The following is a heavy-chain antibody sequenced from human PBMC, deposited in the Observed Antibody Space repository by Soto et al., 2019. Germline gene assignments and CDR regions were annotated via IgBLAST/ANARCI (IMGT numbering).Heavy chain of an antibody. CDR1: GFTFSSYG. D-gene: IGHD6-19*01. V-gene: IGHV3-30*18. CDR2: ISYDGSNK. Sequence: PGGSLRLSCAASGFTFSSYGMHWVRQAPGKGLEWVAVISYDGSNKYYADSVKGRFTISRDNSKNTLYLQMNSLRAEDTAVYYCAKDQSSGWYKGYFDYWGQGT. CDR3: AKDQSSGWYKGYFDY. J-gene: IGHJ4*02.